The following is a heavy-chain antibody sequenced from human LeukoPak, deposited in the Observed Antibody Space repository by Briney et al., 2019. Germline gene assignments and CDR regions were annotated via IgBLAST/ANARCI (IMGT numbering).Heavy chain of an antibody. Sequence: GGSLRLSCAASGYTFSSYGMSWVRQAPGKGLEWVSGISGSGDIIYYSDSVKGRFTISRDNSKNTLFLQMNSLRAEDSALYYCAKDPTDFDSSGQTYFDYWGQGTLVTVSS. CDR1: GYTFSSYG. J-gene: IGHJ4*02. V-gene: IGHV3-23*01. CDR2: ISGSGDII. CDR3: AKDPTDFDSSGQTYFDY. D-gene: IGHD3-22*01.